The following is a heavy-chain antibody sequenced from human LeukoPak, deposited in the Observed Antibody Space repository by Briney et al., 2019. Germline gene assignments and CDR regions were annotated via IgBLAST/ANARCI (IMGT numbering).Heavy chain of an antibody. D-gene: IGHD4-17*01. Sequence: SVKVSCKASGGTFSSYAISWVRQAPGQGLEWMGRIIPILGIANYAQKFQGRVTITADKSTSTAYMELSSLRSEDTAVYYCARNYGDYGRDYWGQGTLVTVSS. J-gene: IGHJ4*02. CDR3: ARNYGDYGRDY. CDR1: GGTFSSYA. CDR2: IIPILGIA. V-gene: IGHV1-69*04.